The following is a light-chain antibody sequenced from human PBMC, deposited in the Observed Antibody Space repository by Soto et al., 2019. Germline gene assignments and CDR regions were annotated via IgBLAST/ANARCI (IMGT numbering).Light chain of an antibody. CDR3: QQYNTYPPWT. CDR1: QSISSW. CDR2: DAS. J-gene: IGKJ1*01. Sequence: DIQMTQSPSTLSASVGDRVTITCRASQSISSWLAWFQQRPGKAPKLLIYDASRLESGVPSRFSVSGSGTEFTLTISSLQPDDFATYFCQQYNTYPPWTFGQGTKVEIK. V-gene: IGKV1-5*01.